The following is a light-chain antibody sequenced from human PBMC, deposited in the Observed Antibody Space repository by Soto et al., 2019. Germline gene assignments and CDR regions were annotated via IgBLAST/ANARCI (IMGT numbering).Light chain of an antibody. CDR1: QTVSSK. J-gene: IGKJ1*01. CDR2: DTS. V-gene: IGKV3-11*01. CDR3: HQRKSWPRT. Sequence: ETVLTQSPATLSSSPGERATLSCRASQTVSSKLAWYQHKPGQAPRLLIYDTSNRATGIPARFSGSGSGTDFTLAISSLEPEDFAVYYCHQRKSWPRTFGQGTKVDIK.